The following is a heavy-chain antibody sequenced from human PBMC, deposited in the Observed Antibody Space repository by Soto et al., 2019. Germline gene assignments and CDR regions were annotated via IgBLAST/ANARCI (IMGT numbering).Heavy chain of an antibody. Sequence: ASAEVFSKASVFPFTTYYLHWVRQAPGQGLEWMGIIDPSGGTTTYAQKVQGRLTMTRDTSTFIAYMDLSTLRSEDTAVYYCARSSADSLDFWGEGTLVTVSS. CDR1: VFPFTTYY. CDR2: IDPSGGTT. CDR3: ARSSADSLDF. V-gene: IGHV1-46*01. J-gene: IGHJ4*03. D-gene: IGHD6-19*01.